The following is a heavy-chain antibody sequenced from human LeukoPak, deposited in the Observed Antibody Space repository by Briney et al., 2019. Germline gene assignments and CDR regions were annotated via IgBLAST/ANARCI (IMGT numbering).Heavy chain of an antibody. D-gene: IGHD1-26*01. V-gene: IGHV4-30-4*08. J-gene: IGHJ3*02. CDR2: IYYSGST. CDR1: GGSISSGDYY. CDR3: ARVGSGSYYQDAFDI. Sequence: PSQTLSLTCTVSGGSISSGDYYWSWIRQPPGKGLEWIGYIYYSGSTYYNPFLKSRVTISVDTSKNQFSLKVSSVTAADTAVYYCARVGSGSYYQDAFDIWGQGTMVTVSS.